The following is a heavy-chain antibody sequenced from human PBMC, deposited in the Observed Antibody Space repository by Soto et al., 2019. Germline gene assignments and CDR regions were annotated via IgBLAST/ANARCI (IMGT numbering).Heavy chain of an antibody. CDR2: MYYSGTT. V-gene: IGHV4-39*01. CDR1: GGSISSSDFY. Sequence: QLQLQESGPGLVKPSETLSLTCTVSGGSISSSDFYWGWLRQPPGKGLDFIGSMYYSGTTYYNPSLKNRITISVDTSKNQFSLKLISVTAADTAVDYCAVVDSTGNWFDPGGQGALVTVSS. CDR3: AVVDSTGNWFDP. D-gene: IGHD3-22*01. J-gene: IGHJ5*02.